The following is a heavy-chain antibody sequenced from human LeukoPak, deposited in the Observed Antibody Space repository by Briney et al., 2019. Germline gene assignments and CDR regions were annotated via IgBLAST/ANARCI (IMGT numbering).Heavy chain of an antibody. V-gene: IGHV3-49*04. Sequence: GGSLRLSCTASGFTFGDYAMSWVRQAPGKGLEWVGFIRSKAYGGTTEYAASVKGRFTISRDDSKSIAYLQMNSLKTEDTAAYYCTRDDYYYDSSGFGSWAWGQGTMVTVSS. D-gene: IGHD3-22*01. CDR2: IRSKAYGGTT. J-gene: IGHJ3*01. CDR3: TRDDYYYDSSGFGSWA. CDR1: GFTFGDYA.